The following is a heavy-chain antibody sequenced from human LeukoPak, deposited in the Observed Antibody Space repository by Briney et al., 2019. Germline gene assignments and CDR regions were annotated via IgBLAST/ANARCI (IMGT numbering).Heavy chain of an antibody. V-gene: IGHV4-39*07. J-gene: IGHJ5*02. D-gene: IGHD2-2*01. CDR3: AENAPAINWFDP. CDR1: GGSISGSHYY. Sequence: SETLSLTCTVSGGSISGSHYYWGWIRQAPGKGLEWIGSMYYSGSTYYNPSLKSRATLSVDTSKNQYSLRLSSVTAADTAVYYCAENAPAINWFDPWGQGTLVTVSS. CDR2: MYYSGST.